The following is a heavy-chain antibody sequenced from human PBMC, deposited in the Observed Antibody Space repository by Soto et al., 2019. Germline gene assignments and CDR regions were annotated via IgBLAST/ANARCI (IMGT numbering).Heavy chain of an antibody. V-gene: IGHV3-33*01. CDR2: IWEDGSNK. Sequence: QVQLVESGGGVVQPGRSLRLSCAASGFTFSSYGMHWVRQAPGKGLEWVAVIWEDGSNKYYADSVKGRFTISRDNSKNTLYLQMNSLRAEDTAVYYCARDQYCSSTSCYASYYYYYYYMDVWGKGTTVTVSS. D-gene: IGHD2-2*01. CDR1: GFTFSSYG. CDR3: ARDQYCSSTSCYASYYYYYYYMDV. J-gene: IGHJ6*03.